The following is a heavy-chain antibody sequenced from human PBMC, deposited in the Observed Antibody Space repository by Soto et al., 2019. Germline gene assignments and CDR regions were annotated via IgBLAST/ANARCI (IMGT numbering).Heavy chain of an antibody. CDR2: MYHSGST. V-gene: IGHV4-30-2*01. CDR3: ARRYSSSFDC. Sequence: SETLSLTCAVSGGSISRGGYSWSWIRQPPGKGLEWIGYMYHSGSTYYNPSLKSRVTISIDRSKNQFSLKLSSVTAADTAVYYWARRYSSSFDCWGQGTLVTVSS. D-gene: IGHD6-13*01. J-gene: IGHJ4*02. CDR1: GGSISRGGYS.